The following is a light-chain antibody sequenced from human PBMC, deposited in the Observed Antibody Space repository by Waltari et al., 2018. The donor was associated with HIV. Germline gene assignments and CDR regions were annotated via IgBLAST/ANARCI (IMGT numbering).Light chain of an antibody. CDR1: SNDVGGYNY. CDR2: DVS. Sequence: QSALTQPASVSGFPGQSITISCTGSSNDVGGYNYVSWYQQHPGKAPRLMIYDVSTRPSGVSDRFSGSKSGDTASLTISGLQPEDEADYYCESYTSTSVWVFGGGTRLTVL. CDR3: ESYTSTSVWV. V-gene: IGLV2-14*03. J-gene: IGLJ3*02.